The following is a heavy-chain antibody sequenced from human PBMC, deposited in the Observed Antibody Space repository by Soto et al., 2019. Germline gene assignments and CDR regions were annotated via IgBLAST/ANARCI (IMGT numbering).Heavy chain of an antibody. CDR1: GYTFTSYG. V-gene: IGHV1-18*01. CDR3: ARSAEIHQYQNGLDV. Sequence: ASVKVSCKASGYTFTSYGISWVRQAPGQGLEWMGWISAYNGNTNYAQKLQGRVTMTTDTSTSTAYVELRSLRSDDTAVYYCARSAEIHQYQNGLDVWGQGTTVTVSS. D-gene: IGHD2-2*01. CDR2: ISAYNGNT. J-gene: IGHJ6*02.